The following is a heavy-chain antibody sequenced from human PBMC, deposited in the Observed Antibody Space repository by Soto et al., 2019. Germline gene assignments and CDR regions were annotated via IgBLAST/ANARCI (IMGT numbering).Heavy chain of an antibody. J-gene: IGHJ6*02. Sequence: ASVKISCKASGGTFSSYAISWVRQAPGQGLASMGGIIRIFGTANYAQKFQGRVTITADESTSTAYMELSSLRSEDTAVYYCERGSPGTPRYYYGMYVWGQGTTVTVSS. V-gene: IGHV1-69*13. D-gene: IGHD1-1*01. CDR1: GGTFSSYA. CDR2: IIRIFGTA. CDR3: ERGSPGTPRYYYGMYV.